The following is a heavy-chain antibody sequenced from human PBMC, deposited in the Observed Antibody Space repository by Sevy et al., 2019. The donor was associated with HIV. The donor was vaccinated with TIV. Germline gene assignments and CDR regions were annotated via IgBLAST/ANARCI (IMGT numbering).Heavy chain of an antibody. CDR1: GGSISSGGYS. CDR3: ARSQLLYNWFDP. CDR2: IYHSGSP. Sequence: SETLSLTCAVSGGSISSGGYSWSWIRQPPGKGLEWIGYIYHSGSPYYNPSLKSRVTISVDRSKNQFSLKLSSVTAADTAVYYCARSQLLYNWFDPWGQGTLVTVSS. J-gene: IGHJ5*02. V-gene: IGHV4-30-2*01. D-gene: IGHD2-2*01.